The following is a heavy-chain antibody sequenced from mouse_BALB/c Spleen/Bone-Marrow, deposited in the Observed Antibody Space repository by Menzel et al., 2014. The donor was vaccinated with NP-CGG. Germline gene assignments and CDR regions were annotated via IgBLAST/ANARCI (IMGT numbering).Heavy chain of an antibody. CDR3: TRGGNWDDFDY. CDR1: GFTFSSFG. V-gene: IGHV5-17*02. D-gene: IGHD4-1*01. CDR2: ISSGSNYI. J-gene: IGHJ2*01. Sequence: EVMLVESGGGLVQPGGSRKLSCAASGFTFSSFGMHWVRQAPEKGLEWVAYISSGSNYIYYADTVKGRFTIPRDNPKNTLFLQMTSLRSEDTAMYYCTRGGNWDDFDYWGQGTTLTVSS.